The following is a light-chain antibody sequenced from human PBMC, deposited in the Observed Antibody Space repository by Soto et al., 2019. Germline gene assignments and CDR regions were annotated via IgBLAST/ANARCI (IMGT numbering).Light chain of an antibody. CDR3: AAWDDSLSAYV. V-gene: IGLV1-44*01. CDR1: TSNIGSNV. CDR2: TNN. Sequence: QLVLTQPPSASGTPGQRVTIFCSGSTSNIGSNVVNWFQQLPGTAPKLLIYTNNLWPSGVPDRFSGSKSGTSASLAITGLQSDDESDYYCAAWDDSLSAYVFGTGTKLTVL. J-gene: IGLJ1*01.